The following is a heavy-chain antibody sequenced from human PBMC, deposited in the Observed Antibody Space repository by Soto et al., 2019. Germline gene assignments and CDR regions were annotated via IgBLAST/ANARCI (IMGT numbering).Heavy chain of an antibody. V-gene: IGHV3-30*18. J-gene: IGHJ6*02. CDR3: VKAAAGEYYYYGMDV. CDR2: ISYDGSNK. CDR1: GFTFSSYG. D-gene: IGHD6-13*01. Sequence: QVQLVESGGGVVQPGRSLRLSCAASGFTFSSYGMHWVRQAPGKGLEWVAVISYDGSNKYYADSVKGRFTISRDNSKNTLYLQMNSLRAEDTAVYYCVKAAAGEYYYYGMDVWGQGTTVTVSS.